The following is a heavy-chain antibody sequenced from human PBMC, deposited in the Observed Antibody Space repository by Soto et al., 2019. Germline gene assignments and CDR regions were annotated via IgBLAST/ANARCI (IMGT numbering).Heavy chain of an antibody. CDR2: VIPLFDTA. Sequence: QVQVVQSGAEVKKPGSSVKVSCKASGGIFTNNAISWVRQAPGQGLEWLGGVIPLFDTASYGQILRGRLRISADGATTTAYMELSGLTPADTAVYFCATGGHNDGYNFYHGMDVWGQGTTVTVS. J-gene: IGHJ6*02. CDR1: GGIFTNNA. CDR3: ATGGHNDGYNFYHGMDV. V-gene: IGHV1-69*01. D-gene: IGHD5-18*01.